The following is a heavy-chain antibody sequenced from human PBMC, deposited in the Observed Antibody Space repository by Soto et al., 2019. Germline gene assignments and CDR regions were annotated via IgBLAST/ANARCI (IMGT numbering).Heavy chain of an antibody. J-gene: IGHJ4*02. D-gene: IGHD2-21*02. Sequence: QIQLVQSGAEVKKPGASVKVSCKASDYSFSSYAISWVRQAPGQGLEWMGWINPYNENTNYAQKFQGRIAMTTDTSTSTAHMELRSLRFDDTATYYCVRDEVTPPGLGVDYWGKGTLVTVSS. CDR3: VRDEVTPPGLGVDY. CDR2: INPYNENT. V-gene: IGHV1-18*01. CDR1: DYSFSSYA.